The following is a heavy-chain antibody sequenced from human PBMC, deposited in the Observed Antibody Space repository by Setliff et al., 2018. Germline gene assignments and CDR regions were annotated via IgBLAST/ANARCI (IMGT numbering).Heavy chain of an antibody. CDR1: EYTFNSHY. J-gene: IGHJ6*03. V-gene: IGHV1-69*05. CDR2: IIPIFGTA. CDR3: ARGFSKFYYYYYYYMDV. D-gene: IGHD3-3*01. Sequence: SVKVSCKASEYTFNSHYIHWGRQAPGQGLEWMGGIIPIFGTANYAQKFQGRVTITTDESTSTAYMELRSLRSDDTAVYYCARGFSKFYYYYYYYMDVWGKGSTVTVSS.